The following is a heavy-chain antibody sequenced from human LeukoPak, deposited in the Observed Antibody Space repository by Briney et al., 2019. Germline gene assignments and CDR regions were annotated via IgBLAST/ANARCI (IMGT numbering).Heavy chain of an antibody. Sequence: GGSLRLSCAASGFTFSSYAMHWVRQAPGKGLEWVAVISYDGSNKYYADSVKGRFTISRDNSKNTLYLQMNSLRAEDTAVYYCARSWEYGSGSYYKGELDYWGQGTLVTVSS. CDR3: ARSWEYGSGSYYKGELDY. CDR2: ISYDGSNK. V-gene: IGHV3-30*04. D-gene: IGHD3-10*01. J-gene: IGHJ4*02. CDR1: GFTFSSYA.